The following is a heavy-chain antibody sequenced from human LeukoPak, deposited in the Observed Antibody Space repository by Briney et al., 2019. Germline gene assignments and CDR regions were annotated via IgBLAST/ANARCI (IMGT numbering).Heavy chain of an antibody. CDR2: TRNKANSYTT. CDR3: AREGHDSSGYYYGFDY. V-gene: IGHV3-72*01. CDR1: GFTFSDHY. Sequence: GGSLRLSCAASGFTFSDHYMDWVRQAPGKGLEWVGRTRNKANSYTTEYAASVKGRFTISRDDSKNSLYLQMNSLKTEDTAVYYCAREGHDSSGYYYGFDYWGQGTLVTVSS. J-gene: IGHJ4*02. D-gene: IGHD3-22*01.